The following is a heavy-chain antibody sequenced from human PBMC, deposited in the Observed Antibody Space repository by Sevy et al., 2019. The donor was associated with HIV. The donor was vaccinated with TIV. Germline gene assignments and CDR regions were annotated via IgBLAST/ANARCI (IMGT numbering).Heavy chain of an antibody. D-gene: IGHD3-22*01. CDR2: IYSGDST. Sequence: GSLRLSCAASGFTVSNNYMSWVRQVPGKGLQWVSVIYSGDSTYYADSVKGRFTISRDNSKNTLYLQMNSLRAEDTAVYYCARLGVYYYDSSGYYTTGNAFDIWGQGTMVTVSS. J-gene: IGHJ3*02. V-gene: IGHV3-53*01. CDR1: GFTVSNNY. CDR3: ARLGVYYYDSSGYYTTGNAFDI.